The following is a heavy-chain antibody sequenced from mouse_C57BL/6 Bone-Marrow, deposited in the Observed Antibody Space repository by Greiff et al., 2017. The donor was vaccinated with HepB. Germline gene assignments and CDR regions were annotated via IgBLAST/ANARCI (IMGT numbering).Heavy chain of an antibody. CDR1: GYTFTDYY. Sequence: VQLKESGPVLVKPGASVKMSCKASGYTFTDYYMNWVKQSHGKSLEWIGVINPYNGGTSYNQKFKGKATLTVDKSSSTAYMELNSLTSEDSAVYYCARAYYYGSSPCYWGQGTTLTVSS. J-gene: IGHJ2*01. CDR2: INPYNGGT. D-gene: IGHD1-1*01. CDR3: ARAYYYGSSPCY. V-gene: IGHV1-19*01.